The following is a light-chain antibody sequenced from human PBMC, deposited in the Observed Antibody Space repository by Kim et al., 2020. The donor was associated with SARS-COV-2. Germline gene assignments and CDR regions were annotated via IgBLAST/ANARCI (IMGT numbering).Light chain of an antibody. V-gene: IGLV6-57*03. CDR2: EDN. CDR3: QSYDSSNVV. J-gene: IGLJ2*01. Sequence: GKTVTISCTRCSGSIASNYVQWYQQRPGRAPTTVIYEDNQRPSGVPDRFSGSIDSSSNSASLTISGLKTEDEADYYCQSYDSSNVVFGGGTQLTVL. CDR1: SGSIASNY.